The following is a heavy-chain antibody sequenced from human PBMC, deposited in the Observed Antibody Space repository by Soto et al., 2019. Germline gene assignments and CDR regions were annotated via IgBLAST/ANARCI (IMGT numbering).Heavy chain of an antibody. CDR2: IYPGDSDT. Sequence: GESLKISCKGSGYSFTSYWISWVRQMPGKGLEWMGIIYPGDSDTRYSPSFQGQVTISADKSISTAYLQWSSLKASDTAMYYCARQTRYGSGSYYNDDPYYYYGMDVWGQGTTVTVSS. CDR1: GYSFTSYW. V-gene: IGHV5-51*01. D-gene: IGHD3-10*01. J-gene: IGHJ6*02. CDR3: ARQTRYGSGSYYNDDPYYYYGMDV.